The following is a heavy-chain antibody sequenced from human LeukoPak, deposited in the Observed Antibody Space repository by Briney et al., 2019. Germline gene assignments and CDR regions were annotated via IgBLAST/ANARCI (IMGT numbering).Heavy chain of an antibody. Sequence: SETLSLTCTVSGGAIGSYYWAWIRQFPGKGLEWIGFVHDSGSTNYNPSLKSRVTTSLDTSKNKFSLNLRSLPAADTAVYYCARYLYDAGPFDLWGQGNLVTVSS. J-gene: IGHJ4*02. D-gene: IGHD5/OR15-5a*01. CDR2: VHDSGST. CDR3: ARYLYDAGPFDL. V-gene: IGHV4-59*08. CDR1: GGAIGSYY.